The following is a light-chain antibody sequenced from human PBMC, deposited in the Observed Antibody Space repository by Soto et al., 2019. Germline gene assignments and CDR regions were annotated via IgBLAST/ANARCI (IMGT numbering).Light chain of an antibody. V-gene: IGKV3-20*01. CDR2: EIS. J-gene: IGKJ2*01. CDR1: QSVSSSH. CDR3: QYYGTSPLYT. Sequence: EIVLTQSPGNLSLSPGERATLSCRASQSVSSSHLGWYQKKPGQAPRLLICEISDRADGIPDRFSGSGSGTDFTLTISRLEPEDSAIYYCQYYGTSPLYTFGRGTKLEI.